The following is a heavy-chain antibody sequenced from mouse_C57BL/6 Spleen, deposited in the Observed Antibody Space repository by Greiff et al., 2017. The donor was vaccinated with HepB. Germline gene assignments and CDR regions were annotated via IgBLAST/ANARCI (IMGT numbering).Heavy chain of an antibody. CDR2: INPNNGGT. D-gene: IGHD1-1*01. CDR1: GYTFTDYN. CDR3: ARFMDAMDY. J-gene: IGHJ4*01. V-gene: IGHV1-18*01. Sequence: EVQGVESGPELVKPGASVKIPCKASGYTFTDYNMDWVKQSHGKSLEWIGDINPNNGGTIYNQKFKGKATLTVDKSSSTAYMELRSLTSEDTAVYYCARFMDAMDYWGQGTSVTVSS.